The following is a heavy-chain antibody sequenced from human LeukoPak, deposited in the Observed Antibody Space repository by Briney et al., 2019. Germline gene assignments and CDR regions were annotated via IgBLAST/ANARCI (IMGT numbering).Heavy chain of an antibody. CDR1: GVSISSYY. CDR3: AREADS. J-gene: IGHJ5*01. Sequence: SETLSLTCSVSGVSISSYYWTWIRQPAGKGLEWIGRISTSGSTNYNPSLKSRVTMSLGTSKNQFSLKLNSVTAADTAVYYCAREADSWGQGTLVTVSS. V-gene: IGHV4-4*07. CDR2: ISTSGST.